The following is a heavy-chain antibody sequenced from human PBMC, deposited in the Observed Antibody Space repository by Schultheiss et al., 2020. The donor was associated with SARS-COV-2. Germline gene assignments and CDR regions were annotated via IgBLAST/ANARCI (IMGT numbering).Heavy chain of an antibody. Sequence: SETLSLTCTVSDGSVSSGSDYWSWIRQHPGKGLEWIGEINHSGSTNYNPSLKSRVTISVDTSKNQFSLKLSSVTAADTAVYYCARVVVAATLGWFDPWGQGTLVTVSS. CDR2: INHSGST. J-gene: IGHJ5*02. D-gene: IGHD2-15*01. CDR3: ARVVVAATLGWFDP. CDR1: DGSVSSGSDY. V-gene: IGHV4-61*01.